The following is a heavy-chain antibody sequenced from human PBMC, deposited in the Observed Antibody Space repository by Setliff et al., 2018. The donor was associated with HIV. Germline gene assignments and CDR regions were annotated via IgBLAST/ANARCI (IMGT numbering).Heavy chain of an antibody. CDR1: GYTFTGYY. J-gene: IGHJ3*02. Sequence: ASVKVSCKASGYTFTGYYMHWVRQAPGQGLEWMGWINPNSGGTNYAQKFQGRVPMTRDTSISTAYMELSRLRSDDTAVYYCAGVPGRYDSSGYAFDIWGQGTMVTVSS. V-gene: IGHV1-2*02. CDR2: INPNSGGT. CDR3: AGVPGRYDSSGYAFDI. D-gene: IGHD3-22*01.